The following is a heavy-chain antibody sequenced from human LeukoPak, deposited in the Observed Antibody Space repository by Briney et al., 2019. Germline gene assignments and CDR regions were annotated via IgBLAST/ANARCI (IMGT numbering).Heavy chain of an antibody. Sequence: SETLSLTCNISDGSISSYYWSWIRQPPGKGLEWIGYIYYSGSTNYNPSLKSRVTISVATSKNQFSLKLSSVTAADTAVYYCARHCMIAAAGTRAFDIWGQGTMVTVSS. V-gene: IGHV4-59*08. CDR3: ARHCMIAAAGTRAFDI. D-gene: IGHD6-13*01. J-gene: IGHJ3*02. CDR1: DGSISSYY. CDR2: IYYSGST.